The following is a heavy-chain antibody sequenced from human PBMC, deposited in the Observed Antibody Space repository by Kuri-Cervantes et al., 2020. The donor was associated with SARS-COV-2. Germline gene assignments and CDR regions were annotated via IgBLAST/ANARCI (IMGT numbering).Heavy chain of an antibody. V-gene: IGHV4-61*01. CDR3: ARHDYGDPLTYYYGMDV. D-gene: IGHD4-17*01. J-gene: IGHJ6*02. CDR2: IYYNGST. Sequence: PSETLSLTCTVSGSSVSSGSYYWSWIRQPPGKGLEWIGYIYYNGSTNYNPSLKSRVTISVDTSKNQFSLKLSSVTAADTAMYYCARHDYGDPLTYYYGMDVWGQGTTVTVSS. CDR1: GSSVSSGSYY.